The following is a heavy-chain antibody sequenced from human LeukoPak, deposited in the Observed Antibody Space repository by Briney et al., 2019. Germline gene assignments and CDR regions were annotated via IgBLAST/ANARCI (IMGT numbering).Heavy chain of an antibody. J-gene: IGHJ4*02. V-gene: IGHV3-30*18. CDR1: GFTLSSCG. D-gene: IGHD3-10*01. Sequence: GGSLRLSCAASGFTLSSCGMHWVRQAPGKGLEWVAVITCDGITTYFDDSVKGRFTISRDTSKSMLYLQMNSLRPEDTAVYYCVKEQSSGNYRTADFWGQGTLVTVSS. CDR2: ITCDGITT. CDR3: VKEQSSGNYRTADF.